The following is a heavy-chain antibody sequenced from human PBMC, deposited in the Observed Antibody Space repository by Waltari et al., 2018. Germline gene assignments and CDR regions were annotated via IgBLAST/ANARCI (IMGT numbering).Heavy chain of an antibody. CDR3: TAGPSYYYYMDV. CDR1: GFTFSNAW. Sequence: EVQLVESGGGLVKPGGSLRLSCAASGFTFSNAWMSWVRQAPGKGLEWVGRIKSKTDGGTKDYAAPVKGRFTISRDDSKNTLYLQRNSLKTEDTAVYYCTAGPSYYYYMDVWGKGTTVTISS. J-gene: IGHJ6*03. CDR2: IKSKTDGGTK. V-gene: IGHV3-15*01.